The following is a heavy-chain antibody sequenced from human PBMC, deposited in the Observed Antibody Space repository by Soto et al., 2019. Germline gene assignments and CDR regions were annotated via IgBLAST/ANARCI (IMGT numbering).Heavy chain of an antibody. J-gene: IGHJ6*02. V-gene: IGHV4-4*02. D-gene: IGHD6-19*01. CDR3: ARIPGGAGAAHYYYYGMDV. CDR1: RGAISSSNW. CDR2: IYHSGST. Sequence: SVTLSRTCAVSRGAISSSNWWSWVRQPPGKGLESTREIYHSGSTNHNPYLKSRVPISVDKSKNRFALKLSSVTAADTAVYYCARIPGGAGAAHYYYYGMDVWGQGTPVTVSS.